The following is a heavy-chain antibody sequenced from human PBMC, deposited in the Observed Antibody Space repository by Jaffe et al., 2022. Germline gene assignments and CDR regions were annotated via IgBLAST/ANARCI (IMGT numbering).Heavy chain of an antibody. CDR3: ARGLGYCSGGSCYFQWFDP. V-gene: IGHV1-8*01. J-gene: IGHJ5*02. CDR2: MNPNSGNT. CDR1: GYTFTSYD. D-gene: IGHD2-15*01. Sequence: QVQLVQSGAEVKKPGASVKVSCKASGYTFTSYDINWVRQATGQGLEWMGWMNPNSGNTGYAQKFQGRVTMTRNTSISTAYMELSSLRSEDTAVYYCARGLGYCSGGSCYFQWFDPWGQGTLVTVSS.